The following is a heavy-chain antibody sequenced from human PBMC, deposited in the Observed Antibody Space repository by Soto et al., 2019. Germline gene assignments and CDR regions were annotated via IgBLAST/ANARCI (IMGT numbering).Heavy chain of an antibody. CDR1: GGSISSYY. Sequence: QVQLQESGPGLVKPSETLSLTCTVSGGSISSYYWSWIRQPPGKGLEWIGYIYYSGSTNYNPSLKSRVTWSGDTSMYQFSLNLSSVTAADTAVYYCARQGSSWYAEYYYYGMDVWGQGTTVTVSS. CDR2: IYYSGST. V-gene: IGHV4-59*08. CDR3: ARQGSSWYAEYYYYGMDV. J-gene: IGHJ6*02. D-gene: IGHD6-13*01.